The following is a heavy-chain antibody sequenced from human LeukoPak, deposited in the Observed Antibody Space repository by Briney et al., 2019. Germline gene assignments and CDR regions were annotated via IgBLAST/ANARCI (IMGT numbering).Heavy chain of an antibody. V-gene: IGHV3-30*02. CDR1: GFTLSNYG. CDR3: AKDVSGQAY. CDR2: IRNDGYRK. D-gene: IGHD3-3*01. J-gene: IGHJ4*02. Sequence: GGSLRLSCTASGFTLSNYGMHWVRQAPGEGLEWLALIRNDGYRKHYADSVKGRFTISRDIFKNTLYLQMNNLRPEDTAVYYCAKDVSGQAYWGQGTLLTVSS.